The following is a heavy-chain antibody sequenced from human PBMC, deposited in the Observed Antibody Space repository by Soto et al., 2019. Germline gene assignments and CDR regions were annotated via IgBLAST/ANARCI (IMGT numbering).Heavy chain of an antibody. CDR2: LSGSGSST. J-gene: IGHJ6*02. D-gene: IGHD4-4*01. CDR3: AKPTVTSYYYYYDMDV. V-gene: IGHV3-23*01. Sequence: GGSLRLSCAASGFTFSSYAMNWVRQAPGMGLEWVSALSGSGSSTYYADSVQGRFTISRDNSKNTLYLQMNGLRAEDTAVYYCAKPTVTSYYYYYDMDVWGQGTTVTVSS. CDR1: GFTFSSYA.